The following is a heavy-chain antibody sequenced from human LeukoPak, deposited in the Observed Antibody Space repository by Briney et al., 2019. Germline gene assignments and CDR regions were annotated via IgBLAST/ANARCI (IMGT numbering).Heavy chain of an antibody. CDR3: ARSTGPSDAFDI. V-gene: IGHV3-33*01. CDR1: GFTFSSYV. J-gene: IGHJ3*02. CDR2: IWYDGNNK. Sequence: PGGSLRLSCAASGFTFSSYVMHWVRQAPGKGLEWVAVIWYDGNNKYYADSVKSRFTISRDNSKNTLYLQMNSLRAENTAVYYCARSTGPSDAFDIWGKGTMVTVSS. D-gene: IGHD2-8*02.